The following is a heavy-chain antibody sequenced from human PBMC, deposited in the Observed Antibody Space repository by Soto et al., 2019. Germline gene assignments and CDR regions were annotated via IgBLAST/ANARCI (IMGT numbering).Heavy chain of an antibody. Sequence: QVQLVQSGAEVKKPGSSVKVSCKASGGTFSSYTISWVRQAPGQGLEWMGRIIPILGIANYAQKFQGRVTITADKSTSTGYSEMSSRRSEETAMYYCAGGDYGGYDREGNRFDPWGQGTLVTVSS. D-gene: IGHD5-12*01. V-gene: IGHV1-69*02. CDR1: GGTFSSYT. J-gene: IGHJ5*02. CDR3: AGGDYGGYDREGNRFDP. CDR2: IIPILGIA.